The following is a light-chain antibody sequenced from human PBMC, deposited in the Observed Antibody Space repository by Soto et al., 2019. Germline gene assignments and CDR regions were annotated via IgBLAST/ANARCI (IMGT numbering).Light chain of an antibody. J-gene: IGKJ1*01. CDR3: QQFDRSLPSWT. CDR2: GAS. Sequence: ETVLTQSPGTLSLSPGERATLSCRASQSVSSNYLAWYQHIPGQAPRLLIYGASTRATGIPDRFSGSGSRTNSTLTISRLEPEDFAVYYCQQFDRSLPSWTFGQGTKVE. V-gene: IGKV3-20*01. CDR1: QSVSSNY.